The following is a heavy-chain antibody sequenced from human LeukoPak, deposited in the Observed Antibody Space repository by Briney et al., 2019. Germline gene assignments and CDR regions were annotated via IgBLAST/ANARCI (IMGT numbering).Heavy chain of an antibody. CDR3: VKEGVEYSYSYGDY. CDR2: ISSSGSTI. V-gene: IGHV3-48*03. D-gene: IGHD3-16*01. Sequence: GGSLRLSCAASGFTFSSYEMNWVRQAPGKGLEWVSYISSSGSTIYYADSVKGRITISRDNAENTLYLQMNNLRPDDTAFYFCVKEGVEYSYSYGDYWGQGTLVTVSS. J-gene: IGHJ4*02. CDR1: GFTFSSYE.